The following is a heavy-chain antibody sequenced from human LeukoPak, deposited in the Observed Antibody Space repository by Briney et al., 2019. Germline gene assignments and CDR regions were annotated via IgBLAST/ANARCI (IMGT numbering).Heavy chain of an antibody. V-gene: IGHV3-21*01. D-gene: IGHD3-3*01. CDR2: INVDSTYM. Sequence: GGSLRLSCVASGFTINNYNMNWVRQAPGKGLEWGASINVDSTYMYYADSLKGRFTISRDNAQNSLSLQMNSLTAEDTAVYYCARVYDFWSNYYRYYFDLWGRGTLVTVSS. CDR3: ARVYDFWSNYYRYYFDL. J-gene: IGHJ2*01. CDR1: GFTINNYN.